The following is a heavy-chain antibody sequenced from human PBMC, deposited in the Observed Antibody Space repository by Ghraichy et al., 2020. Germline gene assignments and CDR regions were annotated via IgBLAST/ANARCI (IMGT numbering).Heavy chain of an antibody. V-gene: IGHV3-7*01. CDR1: GFTFSSYW. CDR2: IKQDGSEK. Sequence: GGSLRLSCAASGFTFSSYWMNWFRQAPGKGLEWVANIKQDGSEKYYVDSVQGRFTISRDNAKNSLFLQMSSLRAEDTALYYCAGGTGWLTDYWGQGTLVTVSS. D-gene: IGHD6-19*01. J-gene: IGHJ4*02. CDR3: AGGTGWLTDY.